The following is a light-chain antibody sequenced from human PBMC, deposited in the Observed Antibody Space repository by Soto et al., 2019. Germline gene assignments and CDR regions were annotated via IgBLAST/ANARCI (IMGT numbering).Light chain of an antibody. J-gene: IGKJ2*01. Sequence: EIVLTQSPATLSLSPGERATLSCRASQSVSSSLTWYQQKPGQTPRLLIYGASNRATGVPARFSGSGSGTDFTLTISSLEPEDFAVNDCQHRGNWPPGYTFGQGTKLQIK. CDR2: GAS. CDR1: QSVSSS. V-gene: IGKV3-11*01. CDR3: QHRGNWPPGYT.